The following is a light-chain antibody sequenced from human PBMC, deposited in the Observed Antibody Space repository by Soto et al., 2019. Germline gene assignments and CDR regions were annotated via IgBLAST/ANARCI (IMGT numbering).Light chain of an antibody. V-gene: IGKV1-9*01. Sequence: DIQMTQSPSTLSGSVGDRVTITCRASQGISSDLAWYQQNPGKAPKLLIYAASTLQNGVPSTFSGSGSGTEFTLTISSLQPEDFGTYYCQQFKSYPITFGQGTRLEIK. CDR1: QGISSD. CDR2: AAS. CDR3: QQFKSYPIT. J-gene: IGKJ5*01.